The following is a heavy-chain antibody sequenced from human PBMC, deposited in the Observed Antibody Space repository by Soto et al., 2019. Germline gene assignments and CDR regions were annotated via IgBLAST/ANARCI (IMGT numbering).Heavy chain of an antibody. D-gene: IGHD5-18*01. CDR2: INSDSGDK. Sequence: QVQLVQSGAEMKKAGASVNISCKAYRHTFTGYFIHWVRQAPGLGLEWMGWINSDSGDKEYAQKFQGWVTMTRDTSISTANMELRRLTSDDTAVYFCVFSIGYSYGYDSWGQGTLVTVAS. CDR3: VFSIGYSYGYDS. CDR1: RHTFTGYF. J-gene: IGHJ4*02. V-gene: IGHV1-2*04.